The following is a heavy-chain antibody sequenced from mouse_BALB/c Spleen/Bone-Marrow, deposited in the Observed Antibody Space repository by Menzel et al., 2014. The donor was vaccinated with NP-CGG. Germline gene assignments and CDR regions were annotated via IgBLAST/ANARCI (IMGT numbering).Heavy chain of an antibody. J-gene: IGHJ4*01. CDR1: GYSITSDYA. V-gene: IGHV3-2*02. CDR3: ARSDYYDNENAMDY. D-gene: IGHD2-4*01. Sequence: VQLKESGPGLVKPSQSLSLTCTVTGYSITSDYAWNWIRQFPGNELEWMGYISYSGSTSYNPSLKSRISITRDTSKNQFFLQLNSVTTEDTATYYCARSDYYDNENAMDYWGQGTSVTVSS. CDR2: ISYSGST.